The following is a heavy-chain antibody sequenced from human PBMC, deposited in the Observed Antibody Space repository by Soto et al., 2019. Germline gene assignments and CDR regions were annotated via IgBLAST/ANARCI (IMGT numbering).Heavy chain of an antibody. V-gene: IGHV3-11*01. CDR1: GFTFSDYY. D-gene: IGHD3-3*02. CDR2: IRSSSSTV. CDR3: AIDSNADLACH. J-gene: IGHJ4*02. Sequence: QVQLVESGGGLVKPGGSLRLSCAASGFTFSDYYMSWIRQAPGKGLEWVSYIRSSSSTVYYADSVKGRFTISRDNAKNPLYLQMTSLRAEDTGVYYCAIDSNADLACHWGQGTLVTVSS.